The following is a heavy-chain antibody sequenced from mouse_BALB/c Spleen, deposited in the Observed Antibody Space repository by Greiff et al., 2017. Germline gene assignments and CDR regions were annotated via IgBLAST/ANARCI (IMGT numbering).Heavy chain of an antibody. V-gene: IGHV1-74*01. CDR1: GYSFTSYW. CDR3: ARHIDGGEFAY. Sequence: VQLQQSGTVLARPGASVKMSCKASGYSFTSYWMNWVKQRPGQGLEWIGMIHPSDSETRLNQKFKDKATLTVDKSSSTAYMQLSSPTSEDSAVYYCARHIDGGEFAYWGQGTLVTVSA. J-gene: IGHJ3*01. CDR2: IHPSDSET. D-gene: IGHD2-3*01.